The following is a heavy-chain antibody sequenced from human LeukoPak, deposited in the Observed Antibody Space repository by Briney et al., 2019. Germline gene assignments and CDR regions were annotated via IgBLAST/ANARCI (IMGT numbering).Heavy chain of an antibody. V-gene: IGHV1-2*02. CDR3: ARVPYNWQTVSSEPINDY. Sequence: GASVKVSCKASGYTFTGYYMHWVRQAPGQGLEWMGWINPNSGGTNYAQKFQGRVTMTRDTSISTAYMELSRLRSDDTAVYYCARVPYNWQTVSSEPINDYWGQGTLVTVSS. D-gene: IGHD1-1*01. CDR1: GYTFTGYY. J-gene: IGHJ4*02. CDR2: INPNSGGT.